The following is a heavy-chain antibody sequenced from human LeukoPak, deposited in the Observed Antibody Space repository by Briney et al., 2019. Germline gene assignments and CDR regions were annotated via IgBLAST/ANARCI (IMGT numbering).Heavy chain of an antibody. CDR1: GYTFTSYY. V-gene: IGHV1-46*01. CDR2: INPSGGST. CDR3: ARATDLIAPYYFDY. D-gene: IGHD1-1*01. J-gene: IGHJ4*02. Sequence: ASVKVSCKATGYTFTSYYMHWVRQAPGQGLEWMGIINPSGGSTNYAQKFQGRVTITADESTSTAYMELSSLRSEDTAVYYCARATDLIAPYYFDYWGQGTLVTVSS.